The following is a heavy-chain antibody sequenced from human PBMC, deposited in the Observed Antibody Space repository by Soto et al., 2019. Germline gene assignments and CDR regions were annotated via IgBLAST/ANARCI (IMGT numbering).Heavy chain of an antibody. V-gene: IGHV3-9*01. J-gene: IGHJ6*03. Sequence: EVQLVESGGGLVQPGRSLRLSCAASGFSFDEYAMHWVRQAPGKGLEWVSGISWNSGTMGYGDSVKGRFTISRDNAKNSLYLQMNSLRAADTDLYYCAKGFCSSTRCLTYSYMDVWGKGTTGTVSS. CDR2: ISWNSGTM. D-gene: IGHD2-2*01. CDR3: AKGFCSSTRCLTYSYMDV. CDR1: GFSFDEYA.